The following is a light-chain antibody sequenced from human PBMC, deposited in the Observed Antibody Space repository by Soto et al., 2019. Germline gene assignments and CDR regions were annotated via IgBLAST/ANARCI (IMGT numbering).Light chain of an antibody. Sequence: DIQLTQSPSSVSASIGDRVTMTCRASQGVTRWLAWYQQKPGRAPKLLIYTASSLQSGGPSRFSAAGYGTDFTLTISSLQHEDFATYYFQQDKAYPLSFRGGAKVEIK. CDR3: QQDKAYPLS. CDR2: TAS. V-gene: IGKV1-12*01. CDR1: QGVTRW. J-gene: IGKJ4*01.